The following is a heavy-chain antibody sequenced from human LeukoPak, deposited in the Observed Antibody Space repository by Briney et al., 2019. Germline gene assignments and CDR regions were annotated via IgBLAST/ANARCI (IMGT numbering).Heavy chain of an antibody. CDR3: ASTYDRASAFDI. Sequence: PSETLSLTCTVSGGSISSYYWSWIRQPPGKGLEWIGYIYYSGSTNYNPSLKSRATISVDTSKNQFSLKLSSVTAADTAVYYCASTYDRASAFDIWGQGTMVTVSS. D-gene: IGHD3-22*01. CDR2: IYYSGST. J-gene: IGHJ3*02. CDR1: GGSISSYY. V-gene: IGHV4-59*01.